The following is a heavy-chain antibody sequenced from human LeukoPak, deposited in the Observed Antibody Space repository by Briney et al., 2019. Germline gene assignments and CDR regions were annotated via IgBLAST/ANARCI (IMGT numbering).Heavy chain of an antibody. D-gene: IGHD2-21*01. CDR3: VRDLDSVAFF. CDR1: GFTFSTYT. V-gene: IGHV3-48*01. J-gene: IGHJ4*02. CDR2: ITADSGSI. Sequence: PGGPLRVSCAASGFTFSTYTMNWVRQAPGKGLEWVSYITADSGSIYYADSVEGRFTISRDNDKNSLYLQMNSLRAEDTAVYYCVRDLDSVAFFWGQGTLVTVSS.